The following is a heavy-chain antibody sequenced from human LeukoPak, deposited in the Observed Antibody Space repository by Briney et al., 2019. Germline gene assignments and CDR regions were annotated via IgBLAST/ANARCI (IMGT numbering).Heavy chain of an antibody. CDR1: GFTFSDYN. J-gene: IGHJ2*01. CDR3: ARDRHTYLGVHWYFDL. CDR2: ISSSGSTI. D-gene: IGHD3-10*01. Sequence: GGSLRLSCAASGFTFSDYNMNWVRQAPGEGLEWVSYISSSGSTIYYADSVKGRFTISRDNAKNSLYLQMNSLRAEDTAVYYCARDRHTYLGVHWYFDLWGRGTLVTVSS. V-gene: IGHV3-11*01.